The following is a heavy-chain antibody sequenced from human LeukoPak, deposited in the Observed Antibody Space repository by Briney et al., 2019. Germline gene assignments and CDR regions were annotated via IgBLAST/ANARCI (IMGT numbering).Heavy chain of an antibody. CDR2: INSDGSST. D-gene: IGHD3-10*02. CDR3: ARGTMIGEY. J-gene: IGHJ4*02. Sequence: GGSLRLSCAASGFTFSSYGMSWVRQAPGKGLVSVSRINSDGSSTNYADSVKGRFTISRDNAKNTLYLQMNSLRPEDTAVYYCARGTMIGEYWGQGTLVTVSS. CDR1: GFTFSSYG. V-gene: IGHV3-74*01.